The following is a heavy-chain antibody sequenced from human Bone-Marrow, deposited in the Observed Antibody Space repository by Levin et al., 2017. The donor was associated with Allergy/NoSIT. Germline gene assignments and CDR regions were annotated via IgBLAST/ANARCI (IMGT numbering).Heavy chain of an antibody. CDR2: ITHDGYQT. CDR1: GFTFTSFS. Sequence: GGSLRLSCAASGFTFTSFSMTWVRQAPGKGLEWVANITHDGYQTNYVDSVKGRFIISRDNAQNSVYLQMNSLRAEDTAVYYCARHNWYHFDYWGQGVLVTVSS. V-gene: IGHV3-7*04. J-gene: IGHJ4*02. D-gene: IGHD1-1*01. CDR3: ARHNWYHFDY.